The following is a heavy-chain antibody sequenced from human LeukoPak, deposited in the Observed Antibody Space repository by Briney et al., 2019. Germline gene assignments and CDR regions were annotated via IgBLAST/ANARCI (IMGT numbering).Heavy chain of an antibody. CDR2: ISYDGSNK. D-gene: IGHD6-13*01. CDR3: AREAPYSSSWFNTYFDY. J-gene: IGHJ4*02. V-gene: IGHV3-30-3*01. CDR1: GFTFSSYA. Sequence: PGRSLRLSCAASGFTFSSYAMHWVRQAPGKGLEWVAVISYDGSNKYYADSVKGRFTISRDNSKNTLYLQMNSLRAEDTAVYYCAREAPYSSSWFNTYFDYWGQGTLVTVSS.